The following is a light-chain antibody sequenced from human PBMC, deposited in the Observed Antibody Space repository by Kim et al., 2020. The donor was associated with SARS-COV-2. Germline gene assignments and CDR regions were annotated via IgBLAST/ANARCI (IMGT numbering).Light chain of an antibody. CDR2: GKN. V-gene: IGLV3-19*01. Sequence: VDLGQTVRITCQGDSLRSYYASWYQQKPGQAPVLVIYGKNNRPSGIPDRFSGSSSGNTASLTITGAQAEDEADYYCNSRDSSGNHPFGGGTQLTVL. CDR1: SLRSYY. J-gene: IGLJ2*01. CDR3: NSRDSSGNHP.